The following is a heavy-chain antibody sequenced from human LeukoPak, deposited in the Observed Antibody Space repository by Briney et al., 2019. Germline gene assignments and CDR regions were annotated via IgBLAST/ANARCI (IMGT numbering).Heavy chain of an antibody. V-gene: IGHV3-30*02. CDR3: ASSWWELHEARFDY. D-gene: IGHD1-26*01. CDR2: IRYDGSNK. Sequence: GGSLRLSCAASGFTFSSYGMYWVRQAPGKGLEWVAFIRYDGSNKYYADSVKGRFTVSRDNSKNTLYLQMKSLRAEDTAVYYCASSWWELHEARFDYWGQGTLVTVSS. CDR1: GFTFSSYG. J-gene: IGHJ4*02.